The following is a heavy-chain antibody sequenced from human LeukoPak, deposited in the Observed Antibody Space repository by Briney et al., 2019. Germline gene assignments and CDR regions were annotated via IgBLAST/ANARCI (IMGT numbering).Heavy chain of an antibody. D-gene: IGHD1-26*01. CDR3: AGGVGATGTFLFDY. CDR1: GFTFSSYW. Sequence: GSLRLSCAASGFTFSSYWMHWVRQAPGKGLVWVSRINSDGSSTSYADSVKGRFTISRDNAKNSLYLQMNSLRAEDTAVYYCAGGVGATGTFLFDYWGQGTLVTVSS. CDR2: INSDGSST. J-gene: IGHJ4*02. V-gene: IGHV3-74*01.